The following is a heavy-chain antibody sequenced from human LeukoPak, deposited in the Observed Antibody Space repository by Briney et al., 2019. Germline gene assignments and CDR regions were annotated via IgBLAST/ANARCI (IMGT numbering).Heavy chain of an antibody. Sequence: GGSLRLSCAASGFTFDDYAMHWVRQAPGKGLEWVSLISGDSGYTYYTDSVKGRFTISRDNRKNSLYLQMNSLRTEDTALYYCAKGRSGWHWFDPWGQRTLVTVSS. CDR2: ISGDSGYT. J-gene: IGHJ5*02. CDR3: AKGRSGWHWFDP. CDR1: GFTFDDYA. D-gene: IGHD6-19*01. V-gene: IGHV3-43*02.